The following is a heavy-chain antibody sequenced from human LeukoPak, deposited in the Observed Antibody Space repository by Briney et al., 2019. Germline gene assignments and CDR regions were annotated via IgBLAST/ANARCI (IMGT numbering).Heavy chain of an antibody. CDR1: GFTFSSYS. D-gene: IGHD3-10*01. CDR2: INHSGST. Sequence: GSLRLSCAASGFTFSSYSMNWVRQAPGKGLEWIGEINHSGSTNYNPSLKSRVTISVDTSKNQFSLKLGSVTAADTAVYYCAGRRITMVRGVMSRPFDYWGQGTLVTVSS. J-gene: IGHJ4*02. CDR3: AGRRITMVRGVMSRPFDY. V-gene: IGHV4-34*08.